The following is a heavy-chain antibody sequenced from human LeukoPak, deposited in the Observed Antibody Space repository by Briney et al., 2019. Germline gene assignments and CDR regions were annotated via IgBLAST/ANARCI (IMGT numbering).Heavy chain of an antibody. CDR2: INHSGST. V-gene: IGHV4-34*01. Sequence: SETLSLTCAVYGGSFSGYYWSWIRQPPGKGLEWIGEINHSGSTNYNPSLKSRVTISVDTSKNQFSLKLSSVTAADTAVYYCARKGGTILYYMDVWGKGTTVTISS. CDR1: GGSFSGYY. D-gene: IGHD2-15*01. CDR3: ARKGGTILYYMDV. J-gene: IGHJ6*03.